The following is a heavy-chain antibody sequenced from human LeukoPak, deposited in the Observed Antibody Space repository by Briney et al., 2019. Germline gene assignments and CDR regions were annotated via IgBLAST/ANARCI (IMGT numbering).Heavy chain of an antibody. Sequence: GGSLRLSCAASGFNFTNYAMSWVRQAPAKGLEWVSALSCRGSNTYYADSVKGRFTISRDNSKNTLYLQMNSLRAEDTAVYYCAKDSRGGPDYLAAAGYYYGMDVWGQGTTVTVSS. CDR3: AKDSRGGPDYLAAAGYYYGMDV. V-gene: IGHV3-23*01. CDR1: GFNFTNYA. D-gene: IGHD6-13*01. J-gene: IGHJ6*02. CDR2: LSCRGSNT.